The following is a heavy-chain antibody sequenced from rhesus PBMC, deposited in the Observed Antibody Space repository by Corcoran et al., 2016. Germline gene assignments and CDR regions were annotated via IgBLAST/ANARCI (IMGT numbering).Heavy chain of an antibody. CDR1: GGSISSGYYY. V-gene: IGHV4S17*01. CDR3: ARGKRWLENHDAFDF. J-gene: IGHJ3*01. D-gene: IGHD6-37*01. Sequence: QVQLQESGPGLVKPSETLSLTCAVSGGSISSGYYYWSWIRQPPGKGLEWIGYIYGNSASTNYNPSRKNRVTISKDTSKNQFSLKLSSVTAANTAVYYCARGKRWLENHDAFDFWGQGLRVTVSS. CDR2: IYGNSAST.